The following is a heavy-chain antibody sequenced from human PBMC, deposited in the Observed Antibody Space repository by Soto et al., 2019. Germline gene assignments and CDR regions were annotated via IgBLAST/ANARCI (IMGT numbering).Heavy chain of an antibody. Sequence: PSQTLSLTCFISGDSVSSNSAAWYWIRQSPSRGLEWLGRTYYRSRWYYDYAVSVKSRITVNPDTSKNQFSLQLTSVTPEDTAVYYCAGTSSHYWYYMDVWGKGTTVTVSS. J-gene: IGHJ6*03. V-gene: IGHV6-1*01. CDR3: AGTSSHYWYYMDV. D-gene: IGHD1-7*01. CDR1: GDSVSSNSAA. CDR2: TYYRSRWYY.